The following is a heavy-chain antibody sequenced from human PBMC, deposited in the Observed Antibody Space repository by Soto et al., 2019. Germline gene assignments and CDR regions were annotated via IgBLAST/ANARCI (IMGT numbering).Heavy chain of an antibody. CDR3: AHSGIAVAGRVTALDP. D-gene: IGHD6-19*01. J-gene: IGHJ5*02. V-gene: IGHV2-5*02. CDR2: IYWDDDK. CDR1: GFSLSTSEVG. Sequence: QITLKESGPTLVKPTQTLTLTCTFSGFSLSTSEVGVGWIRQPPGKALEWLAVIYWDDDKRYSPSLKSRLTITKDTSKNQVVLTMTNMDPVDTATYYRAHSGIAVAGRVTALDPGGQGSLVTVSS.